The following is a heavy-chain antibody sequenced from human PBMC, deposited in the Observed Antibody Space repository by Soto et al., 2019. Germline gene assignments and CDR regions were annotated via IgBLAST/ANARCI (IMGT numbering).Heavy chain of an antibody. V-gene: IGHV6-1*01. J-gene: IGHJ6*03. CDR3: ARAWGPQYYYYMHV. CDR2: TDYRSKWYN. Sequence: PSPTLSLTCAISGESVSSTSAAWNWFRQSPSKGLEWLGRTDYRSKWYNDYAVSVKSRITVTPHTSKNQFSLQLNSVTPEDTAVYYCARAWGPQYYYYMHVWGKGTTVTVSS. CDR1: GESVSSTSAA. D-gene: IGHD3-16*01.